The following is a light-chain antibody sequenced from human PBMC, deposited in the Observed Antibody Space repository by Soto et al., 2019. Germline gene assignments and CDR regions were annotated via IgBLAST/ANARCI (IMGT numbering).Light chain of an antibody. CDR2: GAS. CDR1: QSVSSN. V-gene: IGKV3-15*01. CDR3: QPYNNWPPYP. J-gene: IGKJ2*01. Sequence: EIGMTQSPATLSVSPGERATLSCRASQSVSSNLAWYQQKPGQAPRLLIYGASTRATGIPARFSGSGSGTEFTLTISSLQSEDFAVYYCQPYNNWPPYPLGQGTNVDSK.